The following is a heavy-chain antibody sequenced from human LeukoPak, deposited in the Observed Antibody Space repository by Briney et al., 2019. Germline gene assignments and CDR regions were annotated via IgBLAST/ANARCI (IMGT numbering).Heavy chain of an antibody. CDR2: ISGSGGST. V-gene: IGHV3-23*01. J-gene: IGHJ4*02. CDR1: GFTFSDYY. D-gene: IGHD6-19*01. CDR3: AREIAVAGLDY. Sequence: PGGSLRLSCAASGFTFSDYYMSWIRQAPGKGLEWASAISGSGGSTYYADSVKGRFTISRDNSKNTLYLQMNSLRAEDTAVYYCAREIAVAGLDYWGQGTLVTVSS.